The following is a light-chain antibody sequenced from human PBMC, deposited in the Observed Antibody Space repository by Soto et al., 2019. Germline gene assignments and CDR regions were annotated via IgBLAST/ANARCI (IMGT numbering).Light chain of an antibody. CDR2: GAS. J-gene: IGKJ1*01. V-gene: IGKV3-15*01. CDR1: QSVSSS. CDR3: QQYKNWPWT. Sequence: EIVMTQSPATLSVSPGERATLSCRTSQSVSSSLAWYQQKPGQAPSLLIYGASTRATGIPARFSGSGSGTEFTLTISSLQSEDCAVYYCQQYKNWPWTFGLGTKVDIK.